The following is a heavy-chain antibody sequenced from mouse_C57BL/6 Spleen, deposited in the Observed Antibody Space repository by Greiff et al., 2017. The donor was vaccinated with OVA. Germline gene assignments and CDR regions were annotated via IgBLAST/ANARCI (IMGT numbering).Heavy chain of an antibody. V-gene: IGHV1-78*01. D-gene: IGHD1-1*01. CDR2: IYPRDGST. J-gene: IGHJ2*01. CDR1: GYTFTDHT. CDR3: ARFYYGSSYASYYFDY. Sequence: VKLQESDAELVKPGASVKISCKVSGYTFTDHTIHWMKQRPEQGLEWIGYIYPRDGSTKYNEKFKGKATLTADKSSSTAYMQLNSLTSEDSAVYFCARFYYGSSYASYYFDYWGQGTTLTVSS.